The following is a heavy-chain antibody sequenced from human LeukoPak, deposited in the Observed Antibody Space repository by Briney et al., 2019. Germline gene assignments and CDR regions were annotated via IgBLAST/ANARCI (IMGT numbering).Heavy chain of an antibody. CDR1: GFTFSSYS. CDR3: ARGSDSSSWYGGYFDY. Sequence: GGSLRLSCAASGFTFSSYSMNWVRQAPGKGLEWVSSISSSSSYIYYADSVKGQFTISRDNAKNSLYLQMNSLRAEDTAVYYCARGSDSSSWYGGYFDYWGQGTLVTVSS. D-gene: IGHD6-13*01. V-gene: IGHV3-21*01. J-gene: IGHJ4*02. CDR2: ISSSSSYI.